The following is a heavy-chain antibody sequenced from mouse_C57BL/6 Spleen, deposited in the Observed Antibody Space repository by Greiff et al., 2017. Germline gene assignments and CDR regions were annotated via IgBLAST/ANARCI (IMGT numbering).Heavy chain of an antibody. CDR1: GYAFSSSW. D-gene: IGHD2-1*01. CDR3: ARRGGIYYGNYNYYAMDY. Sequence: QVQLQQSGPELVKPGASVKISCKASGYAFSSSWMNWVKQRPGKGLEWIGRIYPGDGDTNYNGKFKGKATLTADKSSSTAYMQLSSLTSEDSAVXFCARRGGIYYGNYNYYAMDYWGQGTSVTVSS. CDR2: IYPGDGDT. J-gene: IGHJ4*01. V-gene: IGHV1-82*01.